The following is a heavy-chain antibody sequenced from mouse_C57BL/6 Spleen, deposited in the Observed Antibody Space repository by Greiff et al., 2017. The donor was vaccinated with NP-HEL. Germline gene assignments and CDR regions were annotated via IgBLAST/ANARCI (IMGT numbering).Heavy chain of an antibody. CDR1: GYTFTSYW. V-gene: IGHV1-64*01. CDR3: ARTPLMTTVRYFDV. J-gene: IGHJ1*03. Sequence: QVQLQQPGAELVKPGASVKLSCKASGYTFTSYWMHWVKQRPGQGLEWIGMIHPNSGSTNYNEKFKSKATLTVDKSSSTAYMQLSSLTSEDSAVYYCARTPLMTTVRYFDVWGTGTTVTVSS. D-gene: IGHD1-1*01. CDR2: IHPNSGST.